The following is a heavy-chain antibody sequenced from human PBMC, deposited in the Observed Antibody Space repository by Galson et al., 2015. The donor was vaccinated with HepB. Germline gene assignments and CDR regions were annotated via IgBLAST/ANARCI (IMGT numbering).Heavy chain of an antibody. CDR3: ATSLSKHILPGYSSNWFNSPYYYYGVDV. V-gene: IGHV1-69*13. D-gene: IGHD6-13*01. CDR2: IIPIFGTA. CDR1: GGTFSGYA. J-gene: IGHJ6*02. Sequence: SVKVSCKASGGTFSGYAFSWVRQAPGQGLEWMGGIIPIFGTAKYAQNFQGRVTIAADESTNAVYMELSSLKSEDTAIYYCATSLSKHILPGYSSNWFNSPYYYYGVDVWGQGTTVTVSS.